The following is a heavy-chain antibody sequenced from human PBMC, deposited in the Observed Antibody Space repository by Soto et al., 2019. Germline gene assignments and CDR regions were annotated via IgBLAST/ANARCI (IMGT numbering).Heavy chain of an antibody. Sequence: EVQLLESGGGLAQPGGSLRLSCAASGFTFSSYSMNWVRQAPGKGLEWVSIISGSGGVTSYADSVKGRFTISRDNSKNSLFRQRTSLRHENTVVYYGAKVAKLGVRRCDDGIDIWGNGTLVTFS. CDR2: ISGSGGVT. D-gene: IGHD2-8*01. J-gene: IGHJ3*02. V-gene: IGHV3-23*01. CDR1: GFTFSSYS. CDR3: AKVAKLGVRRCDDGIDI.